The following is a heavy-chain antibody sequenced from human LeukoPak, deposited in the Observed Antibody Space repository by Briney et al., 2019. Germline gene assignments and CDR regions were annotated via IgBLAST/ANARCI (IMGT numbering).Heavy chain of an antibody. J-gene: IGHJ3*02. CDR3: ARVSTYDILTGYYIRSNAFDI. CDR1: GYTFTGYY. Sequence: ASVKVSCKASGYTFTGYYMHWVRQAPGQGLEWMGRINPNSGGTDYAQKFQGRVTMTRDTSISTAYMELSRLRSDDTAVYYCARVSTYDILTGYYIRSNAFDIRGQGTMVTVSS. CDR2: INPNSGGT. V-gene: IGHV1-2*06. D-gene: IGHD3-9*01.